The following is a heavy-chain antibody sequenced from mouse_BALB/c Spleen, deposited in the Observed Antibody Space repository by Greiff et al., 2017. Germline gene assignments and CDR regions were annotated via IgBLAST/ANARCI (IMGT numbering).Heavy chain of an antibody. CDR1: GYTFTSYT. CDR2: INPSSGYT. J-gene: IGHJ1*01. CDR3: ASSGNYYWYFDV. D-gene: IGHD2-1*01. V-gene: IGHV1-4*01. Sequence: QVHVKQSGAELARPGASVKMSCKASGYTFTSYTMHWVKQRPGQGLEWIGYINPSSGYTNYNQKFKDKATLTADKSSSTAYMQLSSLTSEDSAVYYCASSGNYYWYFDVWGAGTTVTVSS.